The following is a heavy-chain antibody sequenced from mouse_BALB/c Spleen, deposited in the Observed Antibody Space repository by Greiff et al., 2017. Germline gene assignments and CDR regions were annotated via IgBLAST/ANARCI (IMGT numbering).Heavy chain of an antibody. CDR3: AIDYYGSSYGYFDV. Sequence: QVQLQQSGAELMKPGASVKISCKATGYTFSSYWIEWVKQRPGHGLEWIGEILPGSGSTNYTEKFKGKATFTADTSSNTAYMQLSSLTSEDSAVYYFAIDYYGSSYGYFDVWGAGTTVTVSS. CDR1: GYTFSSYW. CDR2: ILPGSGST. D-gene: IGHD1-1*01. J-gene: IGHJ1*01. V-gene: IGHV1-9*01.